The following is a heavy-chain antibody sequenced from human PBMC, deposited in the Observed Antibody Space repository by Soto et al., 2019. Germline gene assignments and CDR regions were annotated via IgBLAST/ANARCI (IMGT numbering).Heavy chain of an antibody. CDR1: GFTFDAYA. D-gene: IGHD1-1*01. CDR3: ARYTLGH. V-gene: IGHV3-23*01. J-gene: IGHJ4*02. Sequence: GGSLRLSCSASGFTFDAYAMSWVRQAPGKGLEWVSSIGSSGGNTYYAAAVRGRFTISRDNARNTVDLQIKTLRAEDTAIYYCARYTLGHWGQGTLVTVSS. CDR2: IGSSGGNT.